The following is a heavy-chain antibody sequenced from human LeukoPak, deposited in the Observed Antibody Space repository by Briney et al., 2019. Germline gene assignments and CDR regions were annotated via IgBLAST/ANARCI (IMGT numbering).Heavy chain of an antibody. CDR1: GGSFSGYY. CDR3: ARGRKLWLRYYFDY. D-gene: IGHD3-10*01. CDR2: INHSGST. J-gene: IGHJ4*02. Sequence: PSETLSLTCAVCGGSFSGYYWSWIRQPPGKGLEWIGEINHSGSTNYNPSLKSRVTISVDTSKNQFSLKLSSVTAADTAVYYCARGRKLWLRYYFDYWGQGTLVTVSS. V-gene: IGHV4-34*01.